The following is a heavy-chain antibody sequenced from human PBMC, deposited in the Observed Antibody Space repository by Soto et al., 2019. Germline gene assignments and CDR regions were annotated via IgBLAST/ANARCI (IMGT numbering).Heavy chain of an antibody. V-gene: IGHV2-5*02. Sequence: SGPTPVNPTQTVTLTCTFSGFSLSTSGVGVGWIRQPPGKALEWLALIYWDDDKRYSPSLKSRLTITKDTSKNQVVLTMTNMDPVDTATYYCAHSSSERSIFGVVITQYFDYWGQGTLVTVSS. CDR3: AHSSSERSIFGVVITQYFDY. CDR1: GFSLSTSGVG. CDR2: IYWDDDK. J-gene: IGHJ4*02. D-gene: IGHD3-3*01.